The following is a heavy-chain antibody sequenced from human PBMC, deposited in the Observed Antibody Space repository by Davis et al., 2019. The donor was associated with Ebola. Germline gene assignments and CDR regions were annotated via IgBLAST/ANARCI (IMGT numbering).Heavy chain of an antibody. CDR3: ARDEGRSSSGIYYYGMDV. D-gene: IGHD3-22*01. V-gene: IGHV1-18*01. CDR1: GYTFTSYG. Sequence: ASVKVSCKASGYTFTSYGISWVRQAPGQGLEWMGWISAYNGNTNYAQKLQGRVTMTTDTSTSTAYMELRSLRSDDTAVYYCARDEGRSSSGIYYYGMDVWGQGTTVTVSS. J-gene: IGHJ6*02. CDR2: ISAYNGNT.